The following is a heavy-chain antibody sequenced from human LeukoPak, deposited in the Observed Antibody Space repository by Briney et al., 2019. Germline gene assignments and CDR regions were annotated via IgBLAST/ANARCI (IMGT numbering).Heavy chain of an antibody. CDR3: AKGPHSSSGSYHDAFDI. V-gene: IGHV3-23*01. Sequence: GGSLRLSCAASGFAFSSYAMSWVRQAPGKGLEWVSAISGSGGSTYYADSVKGRFTISRDNSKNTLYLQMNSLRAEDTAVYYCAKGPHSSSGSYHDAFDIWGQGTMVTVSS. D-gene: IGHD1-26*01. CDR1: GFAFSSYA. J-gene: IGHJ3*02. CDR2: ISGSGGST.